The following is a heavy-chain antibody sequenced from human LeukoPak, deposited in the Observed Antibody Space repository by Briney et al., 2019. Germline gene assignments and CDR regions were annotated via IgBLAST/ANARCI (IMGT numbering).Heavy chain of an antibody. CDR1: GFTFSSYA. D-gene: IGHD3-10*01. CDR2: ISGSGGNT. J-gene: IGHJ5*02. CDR3: AKGSAYYYGSGSSPLNNWFDP. V-gene: IGHV3-23*01. Sequence: PGGSLRLSCAASGFTFSSYAMSWVRQAPGKGLKWVSAISGSGGNTYYADSVKGRFTISRNNFKNTLYLQMNSLTAEDTAVFYCAKGSAYYYGSGSSPLNNWFDPWGQGTLVTVSS.